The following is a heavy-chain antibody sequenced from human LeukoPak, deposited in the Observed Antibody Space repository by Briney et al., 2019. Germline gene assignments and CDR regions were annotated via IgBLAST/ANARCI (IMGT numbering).Heavy chain of an antibody. D-gene: IGHD5-24*01. CDR3: ARAGPEMSTAAAYLDS. J-gene: IGHJ4*02. CDR1: GFTSSTHA. CDR2: ISHDGSSE. V-gene: IGHV3-30-3*01. Sequence: GGSLRLSCVASGFTSSTHAMYWVRQAPGKGLEWVAVISHDGSSEYYGDSVKGRFTISRDQSRNTLSLQMNSLGVEDTAVYYCARAGPEMSTAAAYLDSWGQGTLVTVSS.